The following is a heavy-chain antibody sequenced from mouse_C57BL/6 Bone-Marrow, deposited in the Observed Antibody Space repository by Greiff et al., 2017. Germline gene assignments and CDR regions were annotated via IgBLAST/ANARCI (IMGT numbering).Heavy chain of an antibody. CDR2: ISSGSSTI. CDR3: ARASTMITKFAY. V-gene: IGHV5-17*01. J-gene: IGHJ3*01. D-gene: IGHD2-4*01. Sequence: EVQLVESGGGLVKPGGSLKLSCAASGFTFSDYGMHWVRQAPEKGLEWVAYISSGSSTIYYADTVKGRFTISRDNAKNTLFLQMTSLRSEDTAMYYCARASTMITKFAYWGQGTLVTVSA. CDR1: GFTFSDYG.